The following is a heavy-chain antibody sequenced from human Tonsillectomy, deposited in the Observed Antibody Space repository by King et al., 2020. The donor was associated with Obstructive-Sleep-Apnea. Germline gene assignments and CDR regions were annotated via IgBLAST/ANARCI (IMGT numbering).Heavy chain of an antibody. CDR3: SGPGVYYFDY. Sequence: QLVESGPEVKKPGTSVKVSCTASGLTFSRSAVQWVRQARGQRLEWIGWIVLGSGNTHYAQKFQERVRLTRDMSTSTTYMELGSLRAEDTAVYFCSGPGVYYFDYWGQGTLVTVSS. J-gene: IGHJ4*02. CDR1: GLTFSRSA. D-gene: IGHD3-16*01. V-gene: IGHV1-58*01. CDR2: IVLGSGNT.